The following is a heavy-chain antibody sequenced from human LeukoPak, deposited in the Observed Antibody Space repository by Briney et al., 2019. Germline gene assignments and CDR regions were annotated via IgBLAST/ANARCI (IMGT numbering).Heavy chain of an antibody. D-gene: IGHD1-26*01. V-gene: IGHV3-23*01. Sequence: GGTLRLSCAASGFTFSSYGMSWVRQAPGKGLEWVSAISGSGGSTYYADSVKGRFTISRDNSKNTLYLQMNSLRAEDTAVYYCAKAGAWELYFDYWGQGTLVTVSS. CDR1: GFTFSSYG. CDR2: ISGSGGST. CDR3: AKAGAWELYFDY. J-gene: IGHJ4*02.